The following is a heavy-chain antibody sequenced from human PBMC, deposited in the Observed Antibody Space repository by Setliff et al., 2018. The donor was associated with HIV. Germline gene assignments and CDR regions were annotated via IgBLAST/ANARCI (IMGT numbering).Heavy chain of an antibody. CDR3: ARETMYDSRGYLSHYFDY. J-gene: IGHJ4*02. D-gene: IGHD3-22*01. CDR1: GGSFTTYA. V-gene: IGHV1-8*01. Sequence: GASVKVSCKASGGSFTTYALNWVRQATGQGLEWMGWMNPNSGNTGYAQKFQGRVTMTRNTSISTAYMELNSLRVEDTAVYYCARETMYDSRGYLSHYFDYWGQGTPVTVSS. CDR2: MNPNSGNT.